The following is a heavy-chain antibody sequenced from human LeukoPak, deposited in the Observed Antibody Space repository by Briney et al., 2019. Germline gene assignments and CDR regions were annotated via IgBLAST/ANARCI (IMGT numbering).Heavy chain of an antibody. V-gene: IGHV4-4*07. Sequence: SETLSLTCTVSGGSLSYYYWSWIRQPAGKGLEWIGRISASGNTNYIPSLKSRVTMSVDTSINLFALKLSSVTAADTAVYYCARQGVATAIDYWGQGTLVTVSS. CDR1: GGSLSYYY. CDR3: ARQGVATAIDY. CDR2: ISASGNT. J-gene: IGHJ4*02. D-gene: IGHD2-21*02.